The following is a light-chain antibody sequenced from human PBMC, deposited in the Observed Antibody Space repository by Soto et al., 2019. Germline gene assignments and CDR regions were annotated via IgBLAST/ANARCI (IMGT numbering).Light chain of an antibody. J-gene: IGKJ1*01. Sequence: EIVLTQSPATLSLSPGERATLSCRASQSVSSYLAWYQQKPGQAPRLLIYDASNRATGIPARFSGSGSGTDFTLTISSLEPEDFAVYYCQQRSTTWTF. CDR1: QSVSSY. V-gene: IGKV3-11*01. CDR2: DAS. CDR3: QQRSTTWT.